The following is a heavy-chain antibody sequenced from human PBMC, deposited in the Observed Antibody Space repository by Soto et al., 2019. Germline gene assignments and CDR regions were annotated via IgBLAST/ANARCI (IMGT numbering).Heavy chain of an antibody. CDR2: ISSSSSTI. Sequence: EVQLVESGGGLVQPGGSLRLSCAASGFTFSSYSMNWVRQAPGKGLEWVSYISSSSSTIYYADSVKGRFTISRDNAKNSLYLQMNSLRDEDTAVYYCARVPRSDIVVVVAATDWGQGTLVTVSS. CDR1: GFTFSSYS. D-gene: IGHD2-15*01. CDR3: ARVPRSDIVVVVAATD. V-gene: IGHV3-48*02. J-gene: IGHJ4*02.